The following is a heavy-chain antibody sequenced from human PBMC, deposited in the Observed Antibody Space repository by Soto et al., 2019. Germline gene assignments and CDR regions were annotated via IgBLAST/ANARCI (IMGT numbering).Heavy chain of an antibody. D-gene: IGHD6-19*01. V-gene: IGHV3-23*01. J-gene: IGHJ4*02. Sequence: GGSLRLSCAASGFTFSDHGVTWVRQAPGKGLEWVSSITNDAGRTFYADSVKGRFTVSRDRATNTLYLQMTSLTVEDTAVYFCARPPLYSSGGYFDTWGQGTLVTVSS. CDR3: ARPPLYSSGGYFDT. CDR1: GFTFSDHG. CDR2: ITNDAGRT.